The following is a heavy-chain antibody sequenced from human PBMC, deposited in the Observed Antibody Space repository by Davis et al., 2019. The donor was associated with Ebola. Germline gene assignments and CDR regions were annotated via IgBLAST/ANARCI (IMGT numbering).Heavy chain of an antibody. D-gene: IGHD1-26*01. CDR3: ARMSNVGGSYYLDY. CDR2: IDWDDDK. CDR1: GFSLSTSGMC. V-gene: IGHV2-70*11. J-gene: IGHJ4*02. Sequence: SGPTLVKPTQTLTLTCTFSGFSLSTSGMCVSWIRQPSGKALEWLARIDWDDDKYYSTSLKTRLTISKDTSKNQVVLTMTNMDPVDTATYYCARMSNVGGSYYLDYWGQGTLVTVSP.